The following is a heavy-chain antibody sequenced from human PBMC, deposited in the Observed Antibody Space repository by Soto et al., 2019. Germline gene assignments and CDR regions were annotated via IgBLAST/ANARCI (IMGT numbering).Heavy chain of an antibody. Sequence: SVKVSCKASGGTFSSYAISWVRQAPGQGLEWMGGIIPIFGTANYAQKFQGRVTVTADESTSTAYMELSSLRSEDTAVYYCARAYYYDSGGRVVFYIGGQGTLVPVS. CDR1: GGTFSSYA. J-gene: IGHJ3*02. CDR2: IIPIFGTA. D-gene: IGHD3-22*01. V-gene: IGHV1-69*13. CDR3: ARAYYYDSGGRVVFYI.